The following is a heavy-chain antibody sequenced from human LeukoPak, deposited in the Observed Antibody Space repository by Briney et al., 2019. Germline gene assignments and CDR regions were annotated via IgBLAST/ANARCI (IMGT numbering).Heavy chain of an antibody. V-gene: IGHV3-33*01. CDR3: ARDQRVAYSSSWYGGAFDI. Sequence: GGSLRLSCAASGFTFSNYGMHWVRKAPAKGLEWVAVIWYEGSNKYYADSVKGRFTISRDNSKNTLYLQMNSLRAEDTAVYYCARDQRVAYSSSWYGGAFDIWGQGTMVTVSS. CDR1: GFTFSNYG. J-gene: IGHJ3*02. D-gene: IGHD6-13*01. CDR2: IWYEGSNK.